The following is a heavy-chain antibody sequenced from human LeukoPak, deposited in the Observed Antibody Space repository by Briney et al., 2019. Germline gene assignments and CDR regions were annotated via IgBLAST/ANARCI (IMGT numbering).Heavy chain of an antibody. V-gene: IGHV3-7*01. J-gene: IGHJ4*02. Sequence: PGGSLRLSCAASGFTFSTYWRSWVRQAPGKGLEWGANIKEDGSENYYVDSVKGRFTISRDNAKNSLYLQMKSLRAEDTAVYYCERDYRLEGSSPSHWEPRFVTANWGQGNLVTVSS. CDR3: ERDYRLEGSSPSHWEPRFVTAN. CDR1: GFTFSTYW. D-gene: IGHD3-16*02. CDR2: IKEDGSEN.